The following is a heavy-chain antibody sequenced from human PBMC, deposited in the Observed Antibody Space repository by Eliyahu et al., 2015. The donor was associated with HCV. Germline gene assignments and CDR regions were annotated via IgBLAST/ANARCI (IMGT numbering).Heavy chain of an antibody. Sequence: QVQLVESGGGLVKPGGSXRLSCAAXGFIFSDYYMSWVRRAPGKGLEXVSYISGTXXSSFTNFADSAKGRFTISRDNAKNSLYLQMNSLRAEDTAVYYCVRGYYDVSGQNFDYWGQGTLVTVSS. J-gene: IGHJ4*02. CDR3: VRGYYDVSGQNFDY. V-gene: IGHV3-11*05. D-gene: IGHD3-22*01. CDR2: ISGTXXSSFT. CDR1: GFIFSDYY.